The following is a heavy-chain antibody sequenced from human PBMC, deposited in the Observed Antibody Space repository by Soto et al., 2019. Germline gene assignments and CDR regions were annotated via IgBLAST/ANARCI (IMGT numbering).Heavy chain of an antibody. J-gene: IGHJ3*02. V-gene: IGHV3-48*03. CDR2: ISSSGSTI. Sequence: GGSLRLSCAASGFAFSSYEMNWVRQAPGKGLEWVSYISSSGSTIYYADSVKGRFTISRDNAKNSLYLQMNSLRAEDTAVYYCARESITMVRGVIFGAFDIWGQGTMVTVSS. D-gene: IGHD3-10*01. CDR3: ARESITMVRGVIFGAFDI. CDR1: GFAFSSYE.